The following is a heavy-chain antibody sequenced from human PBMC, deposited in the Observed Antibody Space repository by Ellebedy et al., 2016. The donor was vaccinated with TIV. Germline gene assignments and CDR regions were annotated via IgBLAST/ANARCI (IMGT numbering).Heavy chain of an antibody. Sequence: PGGSLRLSCAASGFTFSSYWMHWVRQAPGKGLVWVSRIYIDGSITTYADSVKGRFTISRDNAKNTLYLQMNSLRAEDTAVYYCARASGKGGHWYFDLWGRGTLVTVSS. V-gene: IGHV3-74*01. CDR3: ARASGKGGHWYFDL. D-gene: IGHD1-26*01. J-gene: IGHJ2*01. CDR1: GFTFSSYW. CDR2: IYIDGSIT.